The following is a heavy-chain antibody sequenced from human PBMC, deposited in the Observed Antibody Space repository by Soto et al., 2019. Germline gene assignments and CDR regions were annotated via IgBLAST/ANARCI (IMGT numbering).Heavy chain of an antibody. V-gene: IGHV4-34*01. CDR2: INHSGST. J-gene: IGHJ4*02. Sequence: PETLSLTCSVYGGSLRGYYWSWIRKPPCKGLEWIGEINHSGSTNYNPSLKSRVTISVDTSKNQFSLKLSSVTAADTAVYYCARVRPYYDFWSGYYAVFDYWGQGTLVTVSS. CDR3: ARVRPYYDFWSGYYAVFDY. CDR1: GGSLRGYY. D-gene: IGHD3-3*01.